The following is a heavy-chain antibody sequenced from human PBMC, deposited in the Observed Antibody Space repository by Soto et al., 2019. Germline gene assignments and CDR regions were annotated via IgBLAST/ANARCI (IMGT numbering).Heavy chain of an antibody. CDR3: ARVYYDILTGYRGGFDP. CDR1: GGSISSGGYY. V-gene: IGHV4-31*03. Sequence: QVQLQESGPGLVKPSQTLSLTCTVSGGSISSGGYYWSWIRQHPGKGLEWIGYIYYSGSTYYNPSLKSRVTITVDTSKNQSSLKLSSVTAADTAVYYCARVYYDILTGYRGGFDPWGQGTLVTVSS. D-gene: IGHD3-9*01. CDR2: IYYSGST. J-gene: IGHJ5*02.